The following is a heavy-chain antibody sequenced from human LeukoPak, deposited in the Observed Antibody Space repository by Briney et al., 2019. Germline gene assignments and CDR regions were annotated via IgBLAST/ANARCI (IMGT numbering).Heavy chain of an antibody. D-gene: IGHD1-26*01. V-gene: IGHV3-7*01. CDR2: IKQDGSEI. Sequence: GGSLRLSCAASGFTFSSYAMHWVRQAPGKGLEWVANIKQDGSEIYYVDSVKGRFTISRDNAKNSLYLQMNSLRVEDTAVYYCARDKVVGATHFDYWGQGTLVTVSS. CDR1: GFTFSSYA. J-gene: IGHJ4*02. CDR3: ARDKVVGATHFDY.